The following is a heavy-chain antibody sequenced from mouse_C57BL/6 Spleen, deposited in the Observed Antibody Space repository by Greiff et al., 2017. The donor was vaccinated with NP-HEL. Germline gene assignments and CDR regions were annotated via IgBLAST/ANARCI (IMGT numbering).Heavy chain of an antibody. D-gene: IGHD2-10*02. CDR2: ISSGGDYI. CDR3: TRDEYPPFAY. Sequence: EVQGVESGEGLVKPGGSLKLSCAASGFTFSSYAMSWVRQTPEKRLEWVAYISSGGDYIYYADTVKGRFTISRDNARNTLYLQMSSLKSEDTAMYYCTRDEYPPFAYWGQGTLVTVSA. CDR1: GFTFSSYA. J-gene: IGHJ3*01. V-gene: IGHV5-9-1*02.